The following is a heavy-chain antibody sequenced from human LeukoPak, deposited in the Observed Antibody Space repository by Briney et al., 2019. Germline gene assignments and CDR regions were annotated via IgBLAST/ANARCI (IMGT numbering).Heavy chain of an antibody. CDR3: ARDVDY. CDR2: IKQDGSEK. CDR1: GFTFSSYW. Sequence: GGSLRVSCAGSGFTFSSYWMSWVRQAPGKGLEWVANIKQDGSEKYYVDSVKGRFTISRDNAKNSLYLQMNSLRAEDTAVYYCARDVDYWGQGTLVTVSS. V-gene: IGHV3-7*03. J-gene: IGHJ4*02.